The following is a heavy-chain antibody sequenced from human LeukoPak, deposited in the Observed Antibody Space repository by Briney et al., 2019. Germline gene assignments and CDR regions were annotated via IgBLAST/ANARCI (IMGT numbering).Heavy chain of an antibody. J-gene: IGHJ6*02. V-gene: IGHV3-7*01. Sequence: PGGSLRLSCAASGFTFSSYWMSWVRQAPGKGLEWVANIKQDGSEKYYVDSVKGRFTISRDNAKNSLYLQMNSLRAEDTAVYYCARANAGNWNYWGGYYYYYGMDVWGQGTTVTVSS. D-gene: IGHD1-7*01. CDR3: ARANAGNWNYWGGYYYYYGMDV. CDR1: GFTFSSYW. CDR2: IKQDGSEK.